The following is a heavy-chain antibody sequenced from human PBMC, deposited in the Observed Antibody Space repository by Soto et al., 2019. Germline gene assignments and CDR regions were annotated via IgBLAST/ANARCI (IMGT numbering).Heavy chain of an antibody. D-gene: IGHD2-15*01. CDR2: ISTDKGKT. Sequence: ASVKVSCKTSGYTFTSYGISWVRQAPGQGLEWMGWISTDKGKTNYAQKFQGRVTMTTDTSTSTAYMELRSLRSDDTAVYYCARLIPINCSGGSCYFDYWGQGTLVTSPQ. V-gene: IGHV1-18*01. CDR1: GYTFTSYG. J-gene: IGHJ4*02. CDR3: ARLIPINCSGGSCYFDY.